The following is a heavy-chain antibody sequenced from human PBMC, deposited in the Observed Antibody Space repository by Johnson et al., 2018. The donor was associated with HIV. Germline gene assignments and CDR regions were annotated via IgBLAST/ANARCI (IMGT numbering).Heavy chain of an antibody. CDR3: ARAGGDLAPDAFDI. V-gene: IGHV3-30*04. CDR2: ISYAGTNE. CDR1: GFTFSSYA. J-gene: IGHJ3*02. Sequence: QVQLVESGGGVVQPGRSLRLSCAASGFTFSSYAMHWVRQAPGKGLEWVAVISYAGTNEYYADSVKGRFTISRDNSKNTLYLQMNSLRPEDTAVYYCARAGGDLAPDAFDIWGQGTMVTVSS. D-gene: IGHD3-10*01.